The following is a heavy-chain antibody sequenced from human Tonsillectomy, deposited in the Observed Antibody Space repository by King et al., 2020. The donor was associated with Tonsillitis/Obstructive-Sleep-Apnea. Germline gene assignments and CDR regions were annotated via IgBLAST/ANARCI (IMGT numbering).Heavy chain of an antibody. V-gene: IGHV4-34*01. CDR2: INHSGST. D-gene: IGHD3-10*01. Sequence: VQLPQWGAGLLKPSATLSLTCAVYGGSFSGYYWSWIRQPPGKGLEWIGEINHSGSTNYKPTLKSRVTISVDTSKNQFSLKLTSVTAADTAVYYCARGPGRLYHYYYMDVWGKGTTVTVSS. CDR1: GGSFSGYY. J-gene: IGHJ6*03. CDR3: ARGPGRLYHYYYMDV.